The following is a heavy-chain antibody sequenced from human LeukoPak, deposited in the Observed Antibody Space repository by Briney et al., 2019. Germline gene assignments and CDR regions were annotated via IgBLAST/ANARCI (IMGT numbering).Heavy chain of an antibody. Sequence: PGGSLRLSCAASGFTVGSNYMSWVRQAPGKGLEWVSVIYSGGSTYYADSVKGRFTISRDNSKNTLYLQMNSLRAEDTAVYYCARVRDGYNYYFDYWGQGTLVTVSS. D-gene: IGHD5-24*01. V-gene: IGHV3-66*01. CDR3: ARVRDGYNYYFDY. J-gene: IGHJ4*02. CDR2: IYSGGST. CDR1: GFTVGSNY.